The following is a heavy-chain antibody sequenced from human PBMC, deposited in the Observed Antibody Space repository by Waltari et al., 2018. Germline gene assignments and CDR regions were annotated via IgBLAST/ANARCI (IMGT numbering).Heavy chain of an antibody. CDR2: INHRGSS. V-gene: IGHV4-34*01. CDR3: ARSDYSNYRYYYYGMDV. J-gene: IGHJ6*02. CDR1: GGSFSGYY. D-gene: IGHD4-4*01. Sequence: QVQLQQWGAGLLKPSETLSLTCAVYGGSFSGYYWSWIRQPPGKGLEWIGEINHRGSSNYKPALKSGFTIAVDTSKNLFSLKLGSVTAADTAVYYCARSDYSNYRYYYYGMDVWGQGTTVTVSS.